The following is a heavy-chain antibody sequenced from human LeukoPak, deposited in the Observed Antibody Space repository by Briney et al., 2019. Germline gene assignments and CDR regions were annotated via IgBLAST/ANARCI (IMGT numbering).Heavy chain of an antibody. J-gene: IGHJ4*02. V-gene: IGHV4-59*08. CDR3: ARYDILTGDKYYFDY. Sequence: PSETLSLTCTVSGGSISSYYWSWIRQPPGKGLEGIGYIYYSGSTNYNPSLKSRVTISVDTSKNQFSLKLSSVTAADTAVYYCARYDILTGDKYYFDYWGQGTLVTVSS. CDR1: GGSISSYY. D-gene: IGHD3-9*01. CDR2: IYYSGST.